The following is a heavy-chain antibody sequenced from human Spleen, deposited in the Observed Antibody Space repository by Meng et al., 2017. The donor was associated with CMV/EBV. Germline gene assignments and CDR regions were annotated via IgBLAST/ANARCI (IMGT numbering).Heavy chain of an antibody. D-gene: IGHD6-19*01. CDR3: ARDSSGWYDGYFDS. CDR2: INHGGST. CDR1: GGSFSGYY. Sequence: GSLRLSCAVYGGSFSGYYWSWIRQPPGKGLEWIGEINHGGSTFYNPSLKSRVTISLDMSKSQFSLGLTSVTAADTAVYYCARDSSGWYDGYFDSWGQGTLVTVSS. J-gene: IGHJ4*02. V-gene: IGHV4-34*01.